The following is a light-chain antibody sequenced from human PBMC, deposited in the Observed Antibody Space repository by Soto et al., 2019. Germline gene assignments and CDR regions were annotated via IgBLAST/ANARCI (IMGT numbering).Light chain of an antibody. CDR1: QSISSW. Sequence: DIQMTQSPSTLSASVGDRVTITCRASQSISSWLAWYQQKPGKAPKLLIYDASILESGVPSRFSGSGSGTEFTLTISSLQPDDFATYYCQQHGTFGQGTKLEIK. V-gene: IGKV1-5*01. J-gene: IGKJ2*01. CDR3: QQHGT. CDR2: DAS.